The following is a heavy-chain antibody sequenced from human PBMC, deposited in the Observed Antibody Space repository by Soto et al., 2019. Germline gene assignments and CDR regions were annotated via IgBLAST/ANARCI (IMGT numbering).Heavy chain of an antibody. J-gene: IGHJ5*02. CDR3: ARGHGGSGWYYTWFDP. CDR1: GGSISRSSSY. V-gene: IGHV4-39*01. Sequence: SETVSLTCTVSGGSISRSSSYWGWIRQPPGKGLEWIGNIFYSGSSYYNPSLKSRVIISVDTSKNQFSLKLSSVTAADTAVYYCARGHGGSGWYYTWFDPWGQETLVTVSS. D-gene: IGHD6-19*01. CDR2: IFYSGSS.